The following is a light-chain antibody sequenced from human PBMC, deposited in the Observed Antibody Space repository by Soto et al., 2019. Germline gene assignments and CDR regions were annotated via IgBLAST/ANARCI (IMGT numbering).Light chain of an antibody. Sequence: QLVLTQSPSASASLGASVKLTCTLSSGHSTYDIAWHQQQPEKGPRFLMKLNSDGSHTRGDGIPDRFSGSSSGAERCLTISSLQSEDEADYYCQTWGTGIQLFGGGTKLTVL. CDR3: QTWGTGIQL. J-gene: IGLJ2*01. CDR2: LNSDGSH. CDR1: SGHSTYD. V-gene: IGLV4-69*01.